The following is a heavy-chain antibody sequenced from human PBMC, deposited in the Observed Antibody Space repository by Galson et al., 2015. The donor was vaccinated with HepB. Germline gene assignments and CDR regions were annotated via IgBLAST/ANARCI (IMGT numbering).Heavy chain of an antibody. D-gene: IGHD3-16*01. Sequence: TLSLTCTVSGGSITSGDFYWSWIRLPAGKGLEWIGRIYTTGSTNYNPSLKSRVTMSVDTSKNQFSLKLSSVTAADTAVYYCASLSSAVFGDKKHQPLDYWGQGTLVTVSS. J-gene: IGHJ4*02. CDR3: ASLSSAVFGDKKHQPLDY. CDR1: GGSITSGDFY. CDR2: IYTTGST. V-gene: IGHV4-61*02.